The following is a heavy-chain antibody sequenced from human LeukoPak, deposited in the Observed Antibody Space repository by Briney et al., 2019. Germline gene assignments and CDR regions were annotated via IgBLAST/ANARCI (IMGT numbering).Heavy chain of an antibody. Sequence: GGSLRLSCAASGFTFDDYAMHRVRQAPGKGLEYVSAISTNGGGTYYANSVKGRFTISRDNSKNTLYLQMGSLRAEDMAVYYCARWGSTSCYDYWGQGTLVTVSS. V-gene: IGHV3-64*01. CDR2: ISTNGGGT. D-gene: IGHD2-2*01. CDR1: GFTFDDYA. CDR3: ARWGSTSCYDY. J-gene: IGHJ4*02.